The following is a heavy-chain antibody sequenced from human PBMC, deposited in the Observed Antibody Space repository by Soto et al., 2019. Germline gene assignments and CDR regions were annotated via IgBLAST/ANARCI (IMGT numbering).Heavy chain of an antibody. CDR2: IWYDGSNK. CDR1: GFTFSSYG. J-gene: IGHJ4*02. D-gene: IGHD2-2*01. Sequence: QVQLVESGGGVVQPGRSLRLSCAASGFTFSSYGMHWVRQAPGKGLEWVAVIWYDGSNKYYAASVKGRFTISRDNSKNTLYLQMNSLRAEDTAVYYCAREGYCSSTSCYGVDYWGQGTLVTVSS. CDR3: AREGYCSSTSCYGVDY. V-gene: IGHV3-33*01.